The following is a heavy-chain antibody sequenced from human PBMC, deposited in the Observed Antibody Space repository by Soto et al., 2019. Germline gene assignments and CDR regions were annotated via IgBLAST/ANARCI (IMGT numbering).Heavy chain of an antibody. Sequence: PGGSLRLSCAASGFTFSNYEMNWVRKAPGKGLEWVSYISSTSSVKYYADSVKGRFTISRDNAKKSLYLQMKNLRPEDTAVYYCAGDQGGTYQNWFDPWGQGALVTVSS. CDR2: ISSTSSVK. D-gene: IGHD1-26*01. J-gene: IGHJ5*02. V-gene: IGHV3-48*03. CDR3: AGDQGGTYQNWFDP. CDR1: GFTFSNYE.